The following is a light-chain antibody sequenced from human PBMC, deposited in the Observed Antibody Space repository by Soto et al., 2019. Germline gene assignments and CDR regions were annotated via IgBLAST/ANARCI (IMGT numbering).Light chain of an antibody. CDR1: QSVLYSSNNKNY. V-gene: IGKV4-1*01. J-gene: IGKJ5*01. Sequence: DIVMTQSPDSLAVSLGERATINCKSSQSVLYSSNNKNYVAWYQLRPGQPPKVLIYWASTRESGVPERFSGSGSGTDFTLTISSLQAEDVAVYYCQQHYSTPITFGQGTRLEIK. CDR2: WAS. CDR3: QQHYSTPIT.